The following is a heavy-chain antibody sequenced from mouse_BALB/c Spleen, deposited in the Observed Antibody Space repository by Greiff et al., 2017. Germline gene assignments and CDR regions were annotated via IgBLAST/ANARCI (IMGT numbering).Heavy chain of an antibody. CDR2: FYPGSGSI. D-gene: IGHD1-2*01. V-gene: IGHV1-62-2*01. J-gene: IGHJ3*01. CDR3: ARQEEISITTATAWFAY. CDR1: GYTFTEYI. Sequence: VQLQQSGAGLVKPGASVKLSCKASGYTFTEYIIHWVKQRPGQGLEWIGWFYPGSGSIKYNEKFKDKATLTADKSSSTVYMELSRLTSEDAAVYFCARQEEISITTATAWFAYWGQGTLVTVSA.